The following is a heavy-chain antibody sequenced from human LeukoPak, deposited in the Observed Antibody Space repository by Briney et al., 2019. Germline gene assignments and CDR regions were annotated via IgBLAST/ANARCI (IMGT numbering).Heavy chain of an antibody. CDR1: GFTFSSYA. D-gene: IGHD6-13*01. CDR3: AKDRIFTAGAGAFDI. V-gene: IGHV3-23*01. J-gene: IGHJ3*02. Sequence: PGGSLRLSCTAFGFTFSSYAMSWVRQAPGKGLEWVSAISDSGGATYYADSVKGRFTISRDNSRSALYLQMNSLRAEDTAVYYCAKDRIFTAGAGAFDIWGQGTMVTLSS. CDR2: ISDSGGAT.